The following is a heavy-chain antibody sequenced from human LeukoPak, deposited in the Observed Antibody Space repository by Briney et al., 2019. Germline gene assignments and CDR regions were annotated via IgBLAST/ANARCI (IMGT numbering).Heavy chain of an antibody. CDR3: ARGLYGGNHYYFDY. CDR2: INHSGST. J-gene: IGHJ4*02. CDR1: GGSISGYY. V-gene: IGHV4-34*01. Sequence: PSETLSLTCTVSGGSISGYYWSWNRQPPGKVLEWIGEINHSGSTNYNPSLKSRVTISVDTSKNQFSLKLSSVTAADTAVYYCARGLYGGNHYYFDYWGQGTLVTVSS. D-gene: IGHD4-23*01.